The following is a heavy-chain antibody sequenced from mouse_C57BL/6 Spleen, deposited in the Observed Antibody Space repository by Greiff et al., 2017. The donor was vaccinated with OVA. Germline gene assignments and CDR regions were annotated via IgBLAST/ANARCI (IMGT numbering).Heavy chain of an antibody. V-gene: IGHV1-82*01. D-gene: IGHD1-1*01. CDR2: IYPGDGDT. CDR3: ARLITDY. Sequence: VQLKESGPELVKPGASVKISCKASGYAFSSSWMNWVKQRPGKGLEWIGRIYPGDGDTNYNGKFKGKATLTADKSSSTAYMQLSSLTSEDSAVYFCARLITDYWGQGTTLTVSS. CDR1: GYAFSSSW. J-gene: IGHJ2*01.